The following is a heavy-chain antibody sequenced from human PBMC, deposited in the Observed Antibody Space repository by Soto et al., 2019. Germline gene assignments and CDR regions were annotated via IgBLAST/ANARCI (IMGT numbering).Heavy chain of an antibody. Sequence: ASVKVSCKASGYTFTTYGISWVRQAPGHGLEWMGWISTYNGNTNYAQKFQGGLTMTTDTSTTTVYLELRSLTSDDTAVYYCARDSYYDFVGTRYRNIGYFDYWGQGTLVTVSS. J-gene: IGHJ4*02. V-gene: IGHV1-18*04. CDR3: ARDSYYDFVGTRYRNIGYFDY. CDR1: GYTFTTYG. CDR2: ISTYNGNT. D-gene: IGHD3-16*01.